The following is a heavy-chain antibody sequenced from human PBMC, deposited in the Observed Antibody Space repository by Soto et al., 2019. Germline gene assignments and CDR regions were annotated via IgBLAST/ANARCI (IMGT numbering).Heavy chain of an antibody. CDR2: INPSGGST. CDR1: GYTFTSYY. Sequence: QVQLVQSGAEVKKPGASVKVSCKASGYTFTSYYMSWVRQAPGQGLEWMGIINPSGGSTSYAQKFQGRVTMTRDTSTRTVYMELSSLRSEDTAVYYCARVEMATIKGNAFDIWGQGTMVTVSS. CDR3: ARVEMATIKGNAFDI. J-gene: IGHJ3*02. D-gene: IGHD5-12*01. V-gene: IGHV1-46*01.